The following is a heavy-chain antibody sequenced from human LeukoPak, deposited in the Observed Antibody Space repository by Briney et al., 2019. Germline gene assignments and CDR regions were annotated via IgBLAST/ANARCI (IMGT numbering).Heavy chain of an antibody. Sequence: GESLRLSCAASGFTFSSYWMSWVRQAPGKGLEWVANIKKDGSEKYYVDSVKGRFTISRDNAKTSLYLQMNSLRAEDTAVYYRARHLSGVTGYTYGRGIDYWGQGTLVTVSS. CDR2: IKKDGSEK. CDR3: ARHLSGVTGYTYGRGIDY. J-gene: IGHJ4*02. CDR1: GFTFSSYW. D-gene: IGHD5-18*01. V-gene: IGHV3-7*01.